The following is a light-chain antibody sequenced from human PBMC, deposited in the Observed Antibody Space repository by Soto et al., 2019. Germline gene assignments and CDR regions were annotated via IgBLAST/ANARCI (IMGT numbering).Light chain of an antibody. V-gene: IGKV1-13*02. CDR2: DAS. CDR1: QGINSA. J-gene: IGKJ4*01. Sequence: AIQLTQSPSSLSASVGDRVTITCRASQGINSALAWYQQKPGKAPKLLIYDASSLESGVPSRFTGSGFGTDFTLTISSLQPEDFSTYYCHQFTSYPLTFGGRTKLEIK. CDR3: HQFTSYPLT.